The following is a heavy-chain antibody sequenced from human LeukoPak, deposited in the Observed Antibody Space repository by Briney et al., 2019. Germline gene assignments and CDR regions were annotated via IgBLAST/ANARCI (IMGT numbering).Heavy chain of an antibody. CDR1: GGSFSGYY. CDR2: INHSGST. D-gene: IGHD3-10*01. CDR3: ARSTPLGWYYGSGSYYSNYYYYMDV. V-gene: IGHV4-34*01. Sequence: SETLSLTCAVYGGSFSGYYWSWIRQPPGKGLEWIGEINHSGSTNYNPSLKSRVTISVDTSKNQFSLKLSSVTAADTAVYYCARSTPLGWYYGSGSYYSNYYYYMDVWGKGTTVTVSS. J-gene: IGHJ6*03.